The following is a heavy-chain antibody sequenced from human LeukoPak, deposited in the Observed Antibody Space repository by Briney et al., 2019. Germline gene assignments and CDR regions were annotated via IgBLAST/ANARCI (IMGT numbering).Heavy chain of an antibody. V-gene: IGHV3-33*01. J-gene: IGHJ4*02. CDR1: GFTFSSYG. Sequence: GGSLRLSCAASGFTFSSYGMHWVRQAPGKGLEWVAVIWYDGSNKYSADSVKGRFTISRDNSKNTLFLQMNSLRAEDTAVYSCVRDSATWYYFDYWGQGTLVTVSS. D-gene: IGHD6-25*01. CDR3: VRDSATWYYFDY. CDR2: IWYDGSNK.